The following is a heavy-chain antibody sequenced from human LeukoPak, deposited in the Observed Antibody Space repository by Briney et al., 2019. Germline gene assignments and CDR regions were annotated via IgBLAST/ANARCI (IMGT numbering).Heavy chain of an antibody. D-gene: IGHD3-3*01. V-gene: IGHV4-61*05. CDR3: ARGFDFWSGYYYGMDV. CDR2: IYYSGST. CDR1: GGSISSSSYY. Sequence: PSETLSLTCTVSGGSISSSSYYWGWIRQPPGKGLEWIGYIYYSGSTNYNPSLKSRVTISVDTSKNQFSLKLSSVTAADTAVYYCARGFDFWSGYYYGMDVWGQGTTVTVSS. J-gene: IGHJ6*02.